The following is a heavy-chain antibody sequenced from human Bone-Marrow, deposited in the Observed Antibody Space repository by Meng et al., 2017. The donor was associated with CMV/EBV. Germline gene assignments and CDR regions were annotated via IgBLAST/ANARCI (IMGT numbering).Heavy chain of an antibody. CDR1: GFTFSSYG. Sequence: GESLKISCAASGFTFSSYGMHWVRQAPGKGLEWVAFIRYDGSNKYYADSVKGRFTISRDNSKNTLYLQMNSLRAEDTAVYYCAKVGAKWFGELCDDWGQGTLVTGSS. J-gene: IGHJ4*02. CDR2: IRYDGSNK. CDR3: AKVGAKWFGELCDD. D-gene: IGHD3-10*01. V-gene: IGHV3-30*02.